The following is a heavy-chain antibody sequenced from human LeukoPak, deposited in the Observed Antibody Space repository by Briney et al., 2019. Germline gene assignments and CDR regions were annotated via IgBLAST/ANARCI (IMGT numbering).Heavy chain of an antibody. CDR2: IIPILGIA. D-gene: IGHD6-13*01. J-gene: IGHJ5*02. CDR1: GGTFSSYA. V-gene: IGHV1-69*04. CDR3: ARGLQHHLNWFDP. Sequence: GSSVKVSCKASGGTFSSYAISWVRQAPGQGLEWMGRIIPILGIANYAQKFQGRVTITADKSTSTAYMELSSLRTEDTAVYYCARGLQHHLNWFDPWGQGTLVTVSS.